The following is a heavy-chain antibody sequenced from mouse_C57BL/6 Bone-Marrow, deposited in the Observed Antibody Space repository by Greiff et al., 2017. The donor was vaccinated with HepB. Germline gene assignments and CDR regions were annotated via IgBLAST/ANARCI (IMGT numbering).Heavy chain of an antibody. Sequence: EVQLVESGGGLVQPKGSLKLSCAASGFSFNTYAMHWVRQAPGKGLEWVARIRSKSNNYTTYYADSVKDRFTISRDDSESMLYLQMNNLKTEDTAVYYCVRVDYDEAMDYWGQGTSVTVSS. J-gene: IGHJ4*01. V-gene: IGHV10-1*01. CDR3: VRVDYDEAMDY. CDR2: IRSKSNNYTT. D-gene: IGHD2-4*01. CDR1: GFSFNTYA.